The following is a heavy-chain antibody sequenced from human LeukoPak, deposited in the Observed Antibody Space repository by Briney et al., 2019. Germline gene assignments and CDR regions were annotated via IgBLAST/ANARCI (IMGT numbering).Heavy chain of an antibody. J-gene: IGHJ1*01. CDR1: GLTFSRDW. D-gene: IGHD3-22*01. V-gene: IGHV3-7*01. CDR3: ATYSSLNTREFQY. CDR2: IRQDGGET. Sequence: GGSLRLSCEASGLTFSRDWMGWVRQAPGKGLEWVANIRQDGGETYYGDSVKGRFIISRDNAKNSLFLQMNRLRAEDTAVYYCATYSSLNTREFQYWGQGTLVTVSP.